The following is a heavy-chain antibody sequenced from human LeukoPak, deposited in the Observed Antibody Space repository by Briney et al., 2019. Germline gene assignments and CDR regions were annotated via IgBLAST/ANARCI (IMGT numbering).Heavy chain of an antibody. CDR1: GYSISSGYY. CDR3: ARADDFWSGSTFDY. D-gene: IGHD3-3*01. CDR2: IYHSGST. J-gene: IGHJ4*02. V-gene: IGHV4-38-2*02. Sequence: SETLSLTCTVSGYSISSGYYWGWIRQPPGKGLEWIGSIYHSGSTNYNPSLKSRVTISVDTSKNQFSLKLSSVTAADTAVYYCARADDFWSGSTFDYWGQGTLVTVSS.